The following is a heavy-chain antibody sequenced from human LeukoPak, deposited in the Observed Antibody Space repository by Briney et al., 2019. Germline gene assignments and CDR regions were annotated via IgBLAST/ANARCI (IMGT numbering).Heavy chain of an antibody. J-gene: IGHJ3*02. Sequence: GGSLRLSCAASGFTFSSYSTNWVRQVPGKGLEWLSYIVSSSSTIYYADSVKGRFTISRDNAKNSLYLQMNSLRAEDTAVYYCARVNGAYRAFDIWGQGTMVTVS. D-gene: IGHD2-8*01. CDR2: IVSSSSTI. CDR3: ARVNGAYRAFDI. V-gene: IGHV3-48*04. CDR1: GFTFSSYS.